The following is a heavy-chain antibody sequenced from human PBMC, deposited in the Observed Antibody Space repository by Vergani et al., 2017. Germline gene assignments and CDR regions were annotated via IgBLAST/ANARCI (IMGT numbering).Heavy chain of an antibody. CDR3: ARRGPDYYDSSGPAYGMDV. J-gene: IGHJ6*02. D-gene: IGHD3-22*01. CDR1: GYTLTELS. CDR2: FDPEAGET. V-gene: IGHV1-24*01. Sequence: QVQLVQSGAEVKKPGASVKVSCKVSGYTLTELSMHWVRQAPGKGLEWMGGFDPEAGETIYAQKFQGRVTMTEDTSTDTAYMELSSLRSEDTAVYYCARRGPDYYDSSGPAYGMDVWGQGTTVTVSS.